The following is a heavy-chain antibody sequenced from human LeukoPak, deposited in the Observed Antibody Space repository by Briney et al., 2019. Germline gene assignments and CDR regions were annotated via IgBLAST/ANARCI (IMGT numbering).Heavy chain of an antibody. CDR2: INHSGST. V-gene: IGHV4-39*07. CDR1: GGSISGSSYY. J-gene: IGHJ4*02. D-gene: IGHD3-22*01. CDR3: ARGSKLNYYDSSGYYFPFDY. Sequence: SETLSLTCTVSGGSISGSSYYWSWIRQPPGKGLEWIGEINHSGSTNYNPSLKSRVTISVDTSKNQFSLKLSSVTAADTAVYYCARGSKLNYYDSSGYYFPFDYWGQGTLVTVSS.